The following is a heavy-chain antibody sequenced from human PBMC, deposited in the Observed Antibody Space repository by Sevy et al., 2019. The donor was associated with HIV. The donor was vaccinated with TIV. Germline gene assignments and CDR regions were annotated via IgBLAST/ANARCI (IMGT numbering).Heavy chain of an antibody. CDR3: AKDLDIVAVAAAIRLSY. CDR1: GFTFRNYA. J-gene: IGHJ4*02. V-gene: IGHV3-23*01. CDR2: LSGTGGST. Sequence: GESLKISCAASGFTFRNYAMSWVRQAPGKGLEWVSALSGTGGSTYYAGSVKGRFTISRDNSKNTLYLQMNSLRVEDTAVYYCAKDLDIVAVAAAIRLSYWGQGTLVTVSS. D-gene: IGHD2-2*01.